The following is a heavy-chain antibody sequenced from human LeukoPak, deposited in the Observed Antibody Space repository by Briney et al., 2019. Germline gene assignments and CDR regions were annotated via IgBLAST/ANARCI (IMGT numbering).Heavy chain of an antibody. Sequence: SETLSLTCAVYGGSFSGYYWSWIRQPPGKGLEWIGEINHSGSTNYNPSLKSRVTISVDTSKNQFSLKLSSVTAADMAVYYCARGTGSYFDYWGQGTLVTVSS. D-gene: IGHD2-8*02. CDR3: ARGTGSYFDY. J-gene: IGHJ4*02. CDR1: GGSFSGYY. V-gene: IGHV4-34*01. CDR2: INHSGST.